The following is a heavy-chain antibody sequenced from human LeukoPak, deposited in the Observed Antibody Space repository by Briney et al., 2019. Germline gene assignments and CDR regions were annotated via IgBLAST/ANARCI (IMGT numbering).Heavy chain of an antibody. D-gene: IGHD3-9*01. CDR2: ISGSGGST. CDR1: GFTFSSYA. J-gene: IGHJ4*02. V-gene: IGHV3-23*01. Sequence: QSGGSLRLSCAASGFTFSSYAMSWVRQAPGKGLEWVSAISGSGGSTYYADSVKGRFTISRDNSKNTLYLQMNSLRAEDTAVYYCAKGYYDILTGRPNYFDYWGQGTLVTVSS. CDR3: AKGYYDILTGRPNYFDY.